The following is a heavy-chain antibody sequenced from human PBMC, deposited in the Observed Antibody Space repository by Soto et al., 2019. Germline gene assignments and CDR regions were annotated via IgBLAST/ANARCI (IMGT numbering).Heavy chain of an antibody. CDR1: GFAFSSYG. J-gene: IGHJ4*02. CDR2: ISYDGSLQ. CDR3: VSDRGYGHASVPYS. D-gene: IGHD5-18*01. V-gene: IGHV3-30*03. Sequence: QAQLVESGGGVVQPGRSLRLSCAASGFAFSSYGMHWVRQAPGTGLEWVAVISYDGSLQHYADSVKGRFTISRDNSKIMVLLQMSSLRAEETAVYYCVSDRGYGHASVPYSWGQGALVSVAS.